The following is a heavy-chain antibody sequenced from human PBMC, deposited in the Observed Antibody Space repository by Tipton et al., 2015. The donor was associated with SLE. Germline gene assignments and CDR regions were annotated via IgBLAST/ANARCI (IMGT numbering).Heavy chain of an antibody. V-gene: IGHV4-39*07. CDR2: IFHSGST. J-gene: IGHJ6*02. Sequence: TLSLTCIVSGGSVSSSSYYWSWIRQPPGKGLEWIGEIFHSGSTTYSPSLKSRVTISVDTSKNQFSLKLSSVTAADTAVYYCARDIYYGMDVWGQGTTVTVSS. CDR1: GGSVSSSSYY. CDR3: ARDIYYGMDV.